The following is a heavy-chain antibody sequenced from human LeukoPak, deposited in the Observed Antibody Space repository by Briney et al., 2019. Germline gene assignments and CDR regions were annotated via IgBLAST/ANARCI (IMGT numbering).Heavy chain of an antibody. Sequence: PGGSLRLSCAASGFTFSSYGMHWVRQAPGKGLEWGAVISYDGSNKYYADSVKGRFTISRDNSKNTLYLQMNSLRAEDTAVYYCAKDLYYYDSSGYYFDYWGQGTLVTVSS. CDR2: ISYDGSNK. CDR1: GFTFSSYG. V-gene: IGHV3-30*18. D-gene: IGHD3-22*01. CDR3: AKDLYYYDSSGYYFDY. J-gene: IGHJ4*01.